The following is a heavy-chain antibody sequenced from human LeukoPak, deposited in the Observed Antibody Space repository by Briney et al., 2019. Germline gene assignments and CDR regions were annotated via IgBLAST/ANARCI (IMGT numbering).Heavy chain of an antibody. V-gene: IGHV4-30-4*08. CDR1: GGSIRSGDYY. Sequence: SETLSLTXTVSGGSIRSGDYYWSWIRQPPGKGLDWIGYIYYSGSTYYNPSLKSRVTISVDTSKNQFSLKLSSVTAADTAVYYCAREDGSTSCYTLWGQGTLVTVSS. CDR2: IYYSGST. J-gene: IGHJ4*02. CDR3: AREDGSTSCYTL. D-gene: IGHD2-2*02.